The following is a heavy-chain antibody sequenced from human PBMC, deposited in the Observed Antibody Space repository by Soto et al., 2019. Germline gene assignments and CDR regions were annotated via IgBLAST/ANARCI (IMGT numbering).Heavy chain of an antibody. D-gene: IGHD2-15*01. Sequence: SETLSLTCAVYGGSFSGYYWSWIRQPPGKGLEWIGEINHSGSTNYNPSLKSRVTISVDTSKNQFSLKLSSVTAADTAVYYCARGSRGYCRGGSCLGPRGRFDPWGQGTLVTVSS. V-gene: IGHV4-34*01. CDR1: GGSFSGYY. J-gene: IGHJ5*02. CDR3: ARGSRGYCRGGSCLGPRGRFDP. CDR2: INHSGST.